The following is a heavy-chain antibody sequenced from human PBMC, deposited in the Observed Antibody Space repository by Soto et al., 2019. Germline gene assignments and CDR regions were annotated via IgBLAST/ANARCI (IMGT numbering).Heavy chain of an antibody. CDR3: AREGRRDGYNSAFDI. D-gene: IGHD5-12*01. J-gene: IGHJ3*02. Sequence: TLSLPCTVSGGSISSGGYYWSWIRQHPGKGLEWIGYIYYSGSTYYNPSLKSRVTISVDTSKNQFSLKLSSVTAADTAVYYCAREGRRDGYNSAFDIWGQGTMVTVSS. V-gene: IGHV4-31*03. CDR1: GGSISSGGYY. CDR2: IYYSGST.